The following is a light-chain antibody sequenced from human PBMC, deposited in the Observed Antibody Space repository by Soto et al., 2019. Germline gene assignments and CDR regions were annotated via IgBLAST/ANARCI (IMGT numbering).Light chain of an antibody. J-gene: IGKJ2*01. CDR1: QSISSSY. CDR3: QQHGSSSYT. Sequence: EIVLTQSPGTLSLSPGERATLSCRASQSISSSYLAWYQQKPGQAPRLLIYAASSRATGIPDRCSGSGSGTDFTLTISRLEPEDVSVYYCQQHGSSSYTFGQGNQLEIK. V-gene: IGKV3-20*01. CDR2: AAS.